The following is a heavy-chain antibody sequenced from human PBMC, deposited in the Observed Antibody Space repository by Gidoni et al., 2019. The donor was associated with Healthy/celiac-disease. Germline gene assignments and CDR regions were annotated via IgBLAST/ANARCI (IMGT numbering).Heavy chain of an antibody. CDR3: ARPRRLALRYAFDI. CDR2: IYYSGST. J-gene: IGHJ3*02. Sequence: QLQLQESGPGLVKPSETLSLTCTVSGGSISSSSYYWGWIRQPPGKGLEWIGSIYYSGSTYYNPSLKSRVTISVDTSKNQFSLKLSSVTAADTAVYYCARPRRLALRYAFDIWGQGTMVTVSS. D-gene: IGHD3-3*02. CDR1: GGSISSSSYY. V-gene: IGHV4-39*01.